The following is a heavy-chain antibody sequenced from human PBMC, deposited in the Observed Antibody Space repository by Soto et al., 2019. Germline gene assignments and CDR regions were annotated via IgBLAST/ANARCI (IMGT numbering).Heavy chain of an antibody. V-gene: IGHV1-69*08. CDR3: ASLYDDSSGNFYY. D-gene: IGHD3-22*01. Sequence: QVQLVQSGAAVKRPGASVKVSCKASGDTFSKSTFSWVRQVPVQGLERMGRFIPMLGTSNNAQKFQGRVTITADKSTSTAYMDLSSFTPEDTAVYYCASLYDDSSGNFYYWGQGTLVTVSS. CDR1: GDTFSKST. J-gene: IGHJ4*02. CDR2: FIPMLGTS.